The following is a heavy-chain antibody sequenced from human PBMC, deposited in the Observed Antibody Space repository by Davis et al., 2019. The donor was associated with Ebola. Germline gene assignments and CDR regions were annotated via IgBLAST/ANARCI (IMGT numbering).Heavy chain of an antibody. D-gene: IGHD6-19*01. Sequence: GGSLRLSCKGSGYSFSTYWIGWVRQMPGKGLDWMGIINPGDSDTRYSPSFQGQVTISADKSTRTVYLQWGSLKASDTAIYYCARPAVAGTEVAWFDSWGQGTLATVSS. V-gene: IGHV5-51*01. CDR1: GYSFSTYW. J-gene: IGHJ5*01. CDR2: INPGDSDT. CDR3: ARPAVAGTEVAWFDS.